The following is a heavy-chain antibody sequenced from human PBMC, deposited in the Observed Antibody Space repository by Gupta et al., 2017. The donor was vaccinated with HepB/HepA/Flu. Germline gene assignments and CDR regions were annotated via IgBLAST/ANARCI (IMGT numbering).Heavy chain of an antibody. V-gene: IGHV1-2*02. CDR2: INPNSGGT. J-gene: IGHJ6*03. D-gene: IGHD2-2*01. CDR1: GYTFTGYS. CDR3: ARDFGCSSTSCYSNSYYYMDV. Sequence: QVQLVQSGAEVKKPGASVKVSCKASGYTFTGYSMHWVRQAPGQGLEWMGWINPNSGGTNYAQKFQGRVTMTRDTSISTAYMELSRLRSDDTAVYYCARDFGCSSTSCYSNSYYYMDVWGKGTTVTVSS.